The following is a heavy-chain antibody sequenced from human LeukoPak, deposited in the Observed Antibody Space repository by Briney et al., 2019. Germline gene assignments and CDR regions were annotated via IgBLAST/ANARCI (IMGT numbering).Heavy chain of an antibody. CDR1: GYTFTSYG. CDR3: ARVMYYDFWSGLGCPDY. J-gene: IGHJ4*02. V-gene: IGHV1-18*01. Sequence: GASVKVSCKASGYTFTSYGISWVRQAPGQGLEWMGWISAYNGNTNYAQKLQGRVTMTTDTSTSTAYMELRSLRSDDTAVYYCARVMYYDFWSGLGCPDYWGQGTLVTVSS. CDR2: ISAYNGNT. D-gene: IGHD3-3*01.